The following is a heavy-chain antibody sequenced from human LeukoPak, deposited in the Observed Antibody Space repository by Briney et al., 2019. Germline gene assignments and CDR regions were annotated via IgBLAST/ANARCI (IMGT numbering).Heavy chain of an antibody. CDR2: IYYSGIT. CDR3: ARHPDDYVWGSYRPNWFDP. D-gene: IGHD3-16*02. Sequence: PSETLSLTCTVSGGSISSSSYYWGWIRQPPGKGLEWIGSIYYSGITYYNPSLKSRVTISVDTSKNQFSLKLSSVTAADTAVYYCARHPDDYVWGSYRPNWFDPWGQGTLVTVSS. J-gene: IGHJ5*02. V-gene: IGHV4-39*01. CDR1: GGSISSSSYY.